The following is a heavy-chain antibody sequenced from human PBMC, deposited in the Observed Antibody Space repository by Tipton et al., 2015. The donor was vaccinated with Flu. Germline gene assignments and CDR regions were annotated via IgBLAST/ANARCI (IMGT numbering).Heavy chain of an antibody. CDR1: GFTFSSYD. J-gene: IGHJ6*02. Sequence: GSLRLSCAASGFTFSSYDMHWVRQATGKGLEWVSAIGSAGDTYYLGSVKGRFTISRDNAKNSLYLQMNSLRAGDTAVYYCARGPLPDSNWYNGMDVWGQGTTVTVSS. V-gene: IGHV3-13*01. D-gene: IGHD6-13*01. CDR3: ARGPLPDSNWYNGMDV. CDR2: IGSAGDT.